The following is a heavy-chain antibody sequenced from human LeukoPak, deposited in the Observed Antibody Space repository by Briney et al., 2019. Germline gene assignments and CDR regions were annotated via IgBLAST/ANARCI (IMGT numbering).Heavy chain of an antibody. J-gene: IGHJ4*02. CDR2: ISSSSSTI. V-gene: IGHV3-48*01. D-gene: IGHD3-3*01. Sequence: GGSLRLSCAASGFTFSSYTMNWVRQAPGKGLEWASYISSSSSTIYYADSVKGRFTISRDNAKNSLYLQMNSLRAEDTAVYYCAKDYDFWSGQGVFDYWGQGTLVTVSS. CDR1: GFTFSSYT. CDR3: AKDYDFWSGQGVFDY.